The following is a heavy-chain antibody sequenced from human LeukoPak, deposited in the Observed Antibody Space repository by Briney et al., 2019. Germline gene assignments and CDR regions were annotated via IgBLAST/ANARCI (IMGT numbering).Heavy chain of an antibody. Sequence: GGSLRLSCAASGFTFSTYTMHWVRQAPGKGLEWVAVISYDGISKYFADSVKGRITISRDNSKNTLYLQMNSLRAEDTAVYSCARGGIAAAGNGPYYYYGMDVWGQGTTVTVSS. CDR3: ARGGIAAAGNGPYYYYGMDV. J-gene: IGHJ6*02. CDR1: GFTFSTYT. CDR2: ISYDGISK. V-gene: IGHV3-30-3*01. D-gene: IGHD6-13*01.